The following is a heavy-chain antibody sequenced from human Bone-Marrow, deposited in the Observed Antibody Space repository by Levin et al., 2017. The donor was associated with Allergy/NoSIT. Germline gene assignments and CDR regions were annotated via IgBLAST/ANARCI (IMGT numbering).Heavy chain of an antibody. CDR2: ISGSGGNT. J-gene: IGHJ1*01. CDR3: ARGGIVVAGTSYFQH. CDR1: GFTFSSFA. D-gene: IGHD6-19*01. Sequence: LSLTCAASGFTFSSFAMSWVRQAPGKGLEWVSAISGSGGNTYYADSVKGRFTISRDNSKNTPYLQMNSLRAEDTAVYYCARGGIVVAGTSYFQHWGQGTLVTVSS. V-gene: IGHV3-23*01.